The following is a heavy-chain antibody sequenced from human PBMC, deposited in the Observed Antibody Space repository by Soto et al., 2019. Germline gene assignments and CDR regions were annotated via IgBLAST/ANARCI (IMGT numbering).Heavy chain of an antibody. CDR2: IYYSGST. Sequence: SETLSLTCTVSGGSISSYYWSWIRQPPGKGLEWIGYIYYSGSTNYNPSLKSRVTISVDTSKNQFSLKLSSVIAADTAVYYCARLYYDSSGYYLRYFDYWGQGTLVTVSS. J-gene: IGHJ4*02. V-gene: IGHV4-59*01. CDR1: GGSISSYY. CDR3: ARLYYDSSGYYLRYFDY. D-gene: IGHD3-22*01.